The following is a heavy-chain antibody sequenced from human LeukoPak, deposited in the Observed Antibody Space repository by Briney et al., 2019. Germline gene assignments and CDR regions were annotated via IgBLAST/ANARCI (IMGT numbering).Heavy chain of an antibody. J-gene: IGHJ4*02. CDR3: ARGGASSRYFGY. V-gene: IGHV4-34*11. CDR2: VSYSGNT. Sequence: PSETLSLTCADYGGSISGHFWSWIRQPPGKGLEWIGYVSYSGNTNYNPSFNGRVTISLDTSQRQCSLSLNSVTAADTAVYFCARGGASSRYFGYWGQGTLVTVSS. CDR1: GGSISGHF. D-gene: IGHD1-26*01.